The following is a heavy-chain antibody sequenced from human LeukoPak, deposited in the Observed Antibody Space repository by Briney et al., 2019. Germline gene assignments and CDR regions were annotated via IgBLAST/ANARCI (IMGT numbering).Heavy chain of an antibody. J-gene: IGHJ4*02. Sequence: TSETLSLTCTVSGGSISSSSYYWGWIRQPPGKGLEWIGSIYYSGSTYYNPSLKSRVTISVDTSKTQFSLKLSSVTAADTAVYYCARSQLTLYYFDYWGQGTLVTVSS. CDR2: IYYSGST. CDR1: GGSISSSSYY. D-gene: IGHD1-1*01. CDR3: ARSQLTLYYFDY. V-gene: IGHV4-39*01.